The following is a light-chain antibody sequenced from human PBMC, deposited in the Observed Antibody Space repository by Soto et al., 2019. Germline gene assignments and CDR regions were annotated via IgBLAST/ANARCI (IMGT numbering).Light chain of an antibody. J-gene: IGKJ1*01. CDR3: QQYGSSYPWT. Sequence: EIVMTQSPATLSVSPGERATLSCRASQSISSNLAWYQQKPGQAPRLLMFRTSSRATGIPDRFSGSGSGTDFTLTIRRLEPEDFAVYYCQQYGSSYPWTFGQGTKVDIK. CDR2: RTS. V-gene: IGKV3-20*01. CDR1: QSISSN.